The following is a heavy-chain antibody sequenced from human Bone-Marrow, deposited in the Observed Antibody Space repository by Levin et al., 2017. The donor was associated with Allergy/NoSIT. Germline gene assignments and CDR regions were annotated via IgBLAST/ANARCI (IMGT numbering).Heavy chain of an antibody. CDR1: EFTFSGYW. D-gene: IGHD2-8*01. CDR2: INRDGGDG. Sequence: GESLKISCASSEFTFSGYWMAWVRQAPGKGLEWVANINRDGGDGYYVDSVKGRFTISRDNARNSLDLQMNSLRVEDTAVYYCARNGAWSFEFWGQGTLVTVSS. CDR3: ARNGAWSFEF. V-gene: IGHV3-7*02. J-gene: IGHJ4*02.